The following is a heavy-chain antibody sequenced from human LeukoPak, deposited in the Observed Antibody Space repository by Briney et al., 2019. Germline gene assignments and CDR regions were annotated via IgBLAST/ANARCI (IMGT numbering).Heavy chain of an antibody. V-gene: IGHV3-30*02. CDR2: IRYEGSNK. J-gene: IGHJ4*02. D-gene: IGHD6-13*01. Sequence: PGGSLRLSCAASGFTFSSYGMDWVRQAPGKGLEWVAFIRYEGSNKYYADSVKGRFTISRDNSKNTLYLQMNSLRAEDTAVYYCANPQGYASAAGDYWGQGTLVTVSS. CDR3: ANPQGYASAAGDY. CDR1: GFTFSSYG.